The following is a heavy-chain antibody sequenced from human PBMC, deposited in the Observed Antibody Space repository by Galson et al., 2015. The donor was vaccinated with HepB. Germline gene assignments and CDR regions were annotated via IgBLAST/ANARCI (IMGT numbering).Heavy chain of an antibody. CDR3: AKDKYYDTSGPCAFDL. CDR1: GFTFSTYA. CDR2: ISGSGGSI. V-gene: IGHV3-23*01. J-gene: IGHJ3*01. D-gene: IGHD3-22*01. Sequence: SLRLSCAASGFTFSTYAMTWVRQAPGQGLEWVSAISGSGGSIYYADSVKGRVTISRGNFRKTLYLPRNTLRAEDTGLYYCAKDKYYDTSGPCAFDLWGQGTMVTVSS.